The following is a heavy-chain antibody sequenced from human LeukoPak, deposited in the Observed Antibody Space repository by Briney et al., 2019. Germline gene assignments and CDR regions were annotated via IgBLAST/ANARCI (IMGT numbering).Heavy chain of an antibody. Sequence: GGSLRLSCSASGFTFSNYAMHWVRQAPGKGLEWVSVISDDSGSTDYANSVKGRFTITRDSSKEMVYLQMNSLRAEDTAVYYCARARGASLYGDLGYWGQGTLVIVSS. CDR2: ISDDSGST. CDR3: ARARGASLYGDLGY. CDR1: GFTFSNYA. D-gene: IGHD4-17*01. V-gene: IGHV3-23*01. J-gene: IGHJ4*02.